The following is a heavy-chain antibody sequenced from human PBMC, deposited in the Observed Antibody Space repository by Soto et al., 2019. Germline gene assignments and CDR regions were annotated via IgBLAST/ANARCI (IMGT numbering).Heavy chain of an antibody. V-gene: IGHV5-10-1*01. CDR1: GYDITTYW. CDR3: ARHTYSASSWLDP. D-gene: IGHD5-12*01. Sequence: GESLKISCKGSGYDITTYWISWVRQVPGRGLEWMGRIDPSDSYINYSPSFQGHVTFSADRSTNTAYLQWNSLKASDTAIVYCARHTYSASSWLDPRGPGTLVTVSS. CDR2: IDPSDSYI. J-gene: IGHJ5*02.